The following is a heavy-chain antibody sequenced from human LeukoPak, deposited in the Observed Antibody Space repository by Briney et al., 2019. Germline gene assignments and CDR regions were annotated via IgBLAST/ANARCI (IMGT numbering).Heavy chain of an antibody. V-gene: IGHV3-48*03. Sequence: GGSLRLSCAASGFTFSSYEMNWVRQAPGKGLEWVSYISSSGSTIYYADSVKGRCTISRDNAKNSLYLQVNSLRVEDTAVYYCARDRGELRSWGQGTLVTVSS. J-gene: IGHJ5*02. CDR1: GFTFSSYE. CDR2: ISSSGSTI. D-gene: IGHD1-26*01. CDR3: ARDRGELRS.